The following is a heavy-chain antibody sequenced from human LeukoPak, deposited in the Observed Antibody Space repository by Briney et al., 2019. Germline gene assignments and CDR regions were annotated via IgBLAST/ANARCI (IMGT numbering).Heavy chain of an antibody. CDR3: AIREQWLVRGHFDY. CDR2: VYHSGST. CDR1: GDSISSGGYF. D-gene: IGHD6-19*01. Sequence: SETLSLTCTVSGDSISSGGYFWSWIRQPPGKGLEWIGDVYHSGSTNYNPSLNSRVTISVDRSKNQFSLKLSSVTAADTAVYYCAIREQWLVRGHFDYWGQGTLVTVSS. J-gene: IGHJ4*02. V-gene: IGHV4-30-2*01.